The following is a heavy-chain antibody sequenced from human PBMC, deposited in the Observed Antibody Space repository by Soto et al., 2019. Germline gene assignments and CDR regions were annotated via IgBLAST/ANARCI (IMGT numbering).Heavy chain of an antibody. J-gene: IGHJ3*02. CDR1: GGSVSSGSYY. CDR3: ARDRYDSSGYVIIDAFDI. V-gene: IGHV4-61*01. CDR2: IYYSGST. D-gene: IGHD3-22*01. Sequence: PSETLSLTCTVSGGSVSSGSYYWSWIRQPPGKGLEWIGYIYYSGSTNYNPSLKSRVTISVDTSKNQFSLRLSSVTAADTAVYYCARDRYDSSGYVIIDAFDIWGQGTMVTVS.